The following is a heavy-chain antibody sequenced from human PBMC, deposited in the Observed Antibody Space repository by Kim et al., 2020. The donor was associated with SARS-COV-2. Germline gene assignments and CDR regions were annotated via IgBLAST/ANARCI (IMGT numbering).Heavy chain of an antibody. CDR3: ARDRAKIPAAGYNWFDP. CDR1: GFTFSSYA. D-gene: IGHD6-13*01. V-gene: IGHV3-30*04. J-gene: IGHJ5*02. Sequence: GGSLRLSCAASGFTFSSYAMHWVRQAPGKGLEWVAVISYDGSNKYYADSVKGRFTISRDNSKNTLYLQMNSLRAEDTAVYYCARDRAKIPAAGYNWFDPWGQGTLVTVSS. CDR2: ISYDGSNK.